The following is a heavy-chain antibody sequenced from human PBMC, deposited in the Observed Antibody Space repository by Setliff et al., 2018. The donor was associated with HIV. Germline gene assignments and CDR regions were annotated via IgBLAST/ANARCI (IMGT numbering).Heavy chain of an antibody. Sequence: GGSLRLSCASSGFTFSDYYMTWIRQAPGKGLEWISYISNSRTTTSYADSVKGRFTISRDNAKNTLHLQMNSLRAEDTALYYCARGDQTGYYRTYFYYMDLWGKGTTVTVSS. CDR1: GFTFSDYY. CDR2: ISNSRTTT. V-gene: IGHV3-11*01. CDR3: ARGDQTGYYRTYFYYMDL. D-gene: IGHD3-9*01. J-gene: IGHJ6*03.